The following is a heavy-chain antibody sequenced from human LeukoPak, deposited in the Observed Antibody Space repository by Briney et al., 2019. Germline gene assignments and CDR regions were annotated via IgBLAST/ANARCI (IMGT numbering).Heavy chain of an antibody. CDR3: AKLAYYYDSSGYYYEDYFDY. CDR1: GFTFSSYG. Sequence: GGTLRLSCAASGFTFSSYGMSWVRQAPGKGLEWVSAISGSGGSTYYADSVKGRFTISRDNSKNTLYLQMNSLRAEDTAVYYCAKLAYYYDSSGYYYEDYFDYWGQGTLVTVSS. D-gene: IGHD3-22*01. J-gene: IGHJ4*02. V-gene: IGHV3-23*01. CDR2: ISGSGGST.